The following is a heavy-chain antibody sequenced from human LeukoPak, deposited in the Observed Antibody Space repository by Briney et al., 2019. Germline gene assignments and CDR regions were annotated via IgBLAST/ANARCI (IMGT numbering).Heavy chain of an antibody. CDR3: ARDPWEGSGWRYYFDY. Sequence: GRSLRLSCAASGFTFSSYGMHWVRQAPGKGLEWVAVISYDGSNKYYADSVKGRFTISRDNSKNTLYLQMNSLRAEDTAVYYCARDPWEGSGWRYYFDYWGQGTLVTVSS. CDR1: GFTFSSYG. V-gene: IGHV3-30*03. D-gene: IGHD6-19*01. J-gene: IGHJ4*02. CDR2: ISYDGSNK.